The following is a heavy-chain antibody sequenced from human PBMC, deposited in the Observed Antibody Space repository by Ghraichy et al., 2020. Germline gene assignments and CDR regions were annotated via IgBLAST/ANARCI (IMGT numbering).Heavy chain of an antibody. CDR3: ARASRVVRFYYYDGMDV. Sequence: GGSLNISCVGSGFSFGSYNMNWVRQSPGKGLEWVSYITSSSRSIFYADSVKGRFTISRDNAQNSLSLQMNSLRDEDTAIYYCARASRVVRFYYYDGMDVWGQGTTVTVSS. J-gene: IGHJ6*02. D-gene: IGHD4-23*01. CDR2: ITSSSRSI. CDR1: GFSFGSYN. V-gene: IGHV3-48*02.